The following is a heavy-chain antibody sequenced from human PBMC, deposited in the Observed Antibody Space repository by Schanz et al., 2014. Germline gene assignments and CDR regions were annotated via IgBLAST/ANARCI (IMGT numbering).Heavy chain of an antibody. V-gene: IGHV1-3*01. Sequence: QVQLVQSGAEVKKPGASVKVSCKASGYSFISHAIHWVRQAPGQRLEWMGWINAANGNTRYSQKFQGRVTITRDTPASTAYMELSSLRSEDTAVYYCARVRYCSGGTCYQDNWFDPWGQGTLVIVSS. CDR1: GYSFISHA. CDR3: ARVRYCSGGTCYQDNWFDP. D-gene: IGHD2-15*01. CDR2: INAANGNT. J-gene: IGHJ5*02.